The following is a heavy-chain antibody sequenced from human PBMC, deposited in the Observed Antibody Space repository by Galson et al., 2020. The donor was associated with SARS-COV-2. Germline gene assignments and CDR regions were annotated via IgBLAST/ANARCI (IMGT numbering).Heavy chain of an antibody. CDR2: ISYDGSNK. J-gene: IGHJ4*02. V-gene: IGHV3-30*18. Sequence: GESLKISCATSGFTFTANSMHWVRQAPGKGLEWVAVISYDGSNKYYAESVKGRFTISRDNSKNTLFPQMNSLRAEDTAVYYCAKSRGYTYGPIDYWGQGALVTVSS. D-gene: IGHD5-18*01. CDR1: GFTFTANS. CDR3: AKSRGYTYGPIDY.